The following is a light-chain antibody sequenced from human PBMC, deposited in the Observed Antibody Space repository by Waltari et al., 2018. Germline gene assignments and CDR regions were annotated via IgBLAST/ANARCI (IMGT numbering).Light chain of an antibody. CDR3: QQYYSTPRT. CDR1: QSVLYSSNNKNY. Sequence: DIVMTQSPDSLAVSLGERATINCKSSQSVLYSSNNKNYLAWYQQKPGQPPKLLIYWASTRESGXXDRXXXSGSGXXFXLTISXXXAEDVAVYYCQQYYSTPRTFGQGTKVEIK. V-gene: IGKV4-1*01. CDR2: WAS. J-gene: IGKJ1*01.